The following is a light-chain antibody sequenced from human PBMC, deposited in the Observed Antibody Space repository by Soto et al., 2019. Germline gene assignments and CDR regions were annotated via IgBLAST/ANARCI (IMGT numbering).Light chain of an antibody. J-gene: IGKJ1*01. Sequence: EIVMTQSPATLSVSPGERATLYCRASQSISSNLAWYQQKPGQAPRLLMFRTSSRATGFPARFSGSGSGTEFTLTISSLQSEDFAVYYCQQYNNWPTWTFGQGTKGDIK. CDR1: QSISSN. V-gene: IGKV3-15*01. CDR3: QQYNNWPTWT. CDR2: RTS.